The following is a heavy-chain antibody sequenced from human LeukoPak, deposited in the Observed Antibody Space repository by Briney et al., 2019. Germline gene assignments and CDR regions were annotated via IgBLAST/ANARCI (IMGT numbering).Heavy chain of an antibody. D-gene: IGHD2-15*01. CDR3: AKERAGRGSSSYYGMDV. V-gene: IGHV3-23*01. CDR2: ISGSGGST. CDR1: GFTFSNYA. J-gene: IGHJ6*02. Sequence: GGSLRLSCAASGFTFSNYAMSWVRQAPGKGLEWVSGISGSGGSTYYADSVKGRFTTSRDNSKNTLNLQMNSLRAEDTAVYYCAKERAGRGSSSYYGMDVWGQGTTVTVSS.